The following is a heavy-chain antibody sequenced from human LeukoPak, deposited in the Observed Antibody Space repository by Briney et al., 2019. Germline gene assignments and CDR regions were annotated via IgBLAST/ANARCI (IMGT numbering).Heavy chain of an antibody. D-gene: IGHD1-26*01. J-gene: IGHJ4*02. CDR2: IYTSGGP. V-gene: IGHV4-4*07. CDR1: GGSISSYY. Sequence: PSETLSLTCTVSGGSISSYYWSWIRQPAGKGLEWIGRIYTSGGPNYNPSLKSRVTISADTSKNQVSLKLSSVIAADTAVYYCARTYSGRYFAFDFWGQGTLVIVSS. CDR3: ARTYSGRYFAFDF.